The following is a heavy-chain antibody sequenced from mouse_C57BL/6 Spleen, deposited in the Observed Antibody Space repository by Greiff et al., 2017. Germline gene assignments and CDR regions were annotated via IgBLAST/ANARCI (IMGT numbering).Heavy chain of an antibody. J-gene: IGHJ3*01. D-gene: IGHD2-3*01. CDR1: GYAFRSYW. CDR3: ARTDDGYPWFAY. V-gene: IGHV1-80*01. CDR2: LYPGDGDP. Sequence: VKLQESGAELVKPGASVKISCKASGYAFRSYWMNWVKQRPGKGLEWIGQLYPGDGDPNYNGKFKGKATLTADKSSSTAYMQLSSLTSEDSAVYCCARTDDGYPWFAYWGQGTLVTVSA.